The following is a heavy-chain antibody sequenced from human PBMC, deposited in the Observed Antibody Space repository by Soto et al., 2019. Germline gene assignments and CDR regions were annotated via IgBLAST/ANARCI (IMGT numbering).Heavy chain of an antibody. Sequence: QVQLQESGPGLVKPSETLSLTCTVSGGSISSYYWSWIRQPPGKGLEWIGYIYYSGSTNYNPSLKSRVTISVDTSKNQFSLKLSSVTAADTAVYYCARDAIRGANRVGVHTSWFDPWGQGTLVTVSS. CDR2: IYYSGST. CDR1: GGSISSYY. J-gene: IGHJ5*02. D-gene: IGHD3-10*01. CDR3: ARDAIRGANRVGVHTSWFDP. V-gene: IGHV4-59*01.